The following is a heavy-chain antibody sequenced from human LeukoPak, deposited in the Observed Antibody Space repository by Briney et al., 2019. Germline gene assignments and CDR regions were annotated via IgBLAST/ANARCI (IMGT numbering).Heavy chain of an antibody. V-gene: IGHV3-15*01. CDR2: IKSKTDGGTT. CDR1: GFTFSNAW. D-gene: IGHD1-26*01. Sequence: GGSLRLSCAASGFTFSNAWMSWVRQAPGKGLEWVGRIKSKTDGGTTDYAAPVKGRFTISRDDSKNTLYLQMNSLKTEDTAVYYCTTGQKNAYPWELPAHWGQGTLVTVSS. J-gene: IGHJ4*02. CDR3: TTGQKNAYPWELPAH.